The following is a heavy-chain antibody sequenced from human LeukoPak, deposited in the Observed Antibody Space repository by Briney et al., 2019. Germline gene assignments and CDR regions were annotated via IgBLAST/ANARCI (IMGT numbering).Heavy chain of an antibody. CDR3: ARAGADYYYYGMDV. J-gene: IGHJ6*02. Sequence: GASVKVSCKASGYTFTSYAMNWVRQAPGQGLEWMGGIIPIFGTANYAQKFQGRVTITADESTSTAYMELSSLRSEDTAVYYCARAGADYYYYGMDVWGQGTTVTVSS. CDR2: IIPIFGTA. V-gene: IGHV1-69*13. D-gene: IGHD1-26*01. CDR1: GYTFTSYA.